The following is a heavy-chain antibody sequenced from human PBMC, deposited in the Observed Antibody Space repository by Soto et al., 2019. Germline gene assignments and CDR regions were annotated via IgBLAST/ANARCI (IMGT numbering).Heavy chain of an antibody. CDR2: IVPIFGTA. J-gene: IGHJ6*02. CDR3: ARAAYSSSSHYYYYGMDV. D-gene: IGHD6-6*01. V-gene: IGHV1-69*13. CDR1: GGTFSSYA. Sequence: SVKVSCKASGGTFSSYAISWVRQAPGQGLEWMGGIVPIFGTANYAQKFQGRVTITADESTSTAYMELSSLRSGDTAVYSCARAAYSSSSHYYYYGMDVWGQGTTVTVSS.